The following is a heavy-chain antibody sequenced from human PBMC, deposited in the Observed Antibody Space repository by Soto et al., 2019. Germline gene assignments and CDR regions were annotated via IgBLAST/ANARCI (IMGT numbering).Heavy chain of an antibody. V-gene: IGHV3-23*01. CDR2: FRSGGDDDTT. CDR3: AKKVNSGSGSQFFDY. J-gene: IGHJ4*02. D-gene: IGHD3-10*01. CDR1: GFTFSSYS. Sequence: LRLSCAASGFTFSSYSMSWVRRAPGEGLEWVSGFRSGGDDDTTYYADSVRGRFTISRDNSKNTLFLQMNSLRAEDTAIYYCAKKVNSGSGSQFFDYWGQGTLVTVSS.